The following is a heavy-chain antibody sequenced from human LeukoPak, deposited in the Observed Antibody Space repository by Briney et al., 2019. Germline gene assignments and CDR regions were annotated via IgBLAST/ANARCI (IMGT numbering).Heavy chain of an antibody. V-gene: IGHV4-39*01. J-gene: IGHJ4*02. CDR1: SGSISSSSYY. Sequence: SETLSLTCTVSSGSISSSSYYWGWIRQPPGKGLEWIGSIYYSGSTYYNPSLKSRVTISVDTSKNQFSLKLSSVTAADTAVYYCARHQIDTVTVDYWGQGTLVTVSS. D-gene: IGHD4-17*01. CDR2: IYYSGST. CDR3: ARHQIDTVTVDY.